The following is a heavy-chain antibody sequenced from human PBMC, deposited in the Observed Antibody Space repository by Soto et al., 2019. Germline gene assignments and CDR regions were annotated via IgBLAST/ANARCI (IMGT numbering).Heavy chain of an antibody. V-gene: IGHV3-21*01. D-gene: IGHD6-13*01. Sequence: PGGSLRLSCAASGFTFSSYSMNWVRQAPGKGLEWVSSISSSSSYIYYADSVKGRFTISRDNAKNSLYLQMNSLRAEDTAVYYCAREGQQLVLVRAFDIWGQGTMVTVSS. CDR1: GFTFSSYS. J-gene: IGHJ3*02. CDR3: AREGQQLVLVRAFDI. CDR2: ISSSSSYI.